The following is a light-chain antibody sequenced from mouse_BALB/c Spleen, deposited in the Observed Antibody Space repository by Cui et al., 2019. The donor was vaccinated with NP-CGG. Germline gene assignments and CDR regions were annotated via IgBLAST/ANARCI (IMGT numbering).Light chain of an antibody. J-gene: IGLJ1*01. Sequence: HAALTQVSALTTSPGETVTLTCRSSTGAVTTNNYANWVQEKPDHLFTGLIGGTNNRAPGVPARFSGSLIGDKAALTITGAQTEDEAIYFCALWYSNHWVFGGGTKLTVL. V-gene: IGLV1*01. CDR2: GTN. CDR1: TGAVTTNNY. CDR3: ALWYSNHWV.